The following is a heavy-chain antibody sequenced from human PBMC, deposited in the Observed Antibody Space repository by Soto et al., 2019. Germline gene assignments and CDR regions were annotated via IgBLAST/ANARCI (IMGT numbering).Heavy chain of an antibody. CDR1: GGSISSYY. D-gene: IGHD3-22*01. Sequence: PSETLSLTCTFSGGSISSYYWSWIRQPPGKGLEWIGYINYSGSTNYNPSLKSRVTISVDTSKNQFSLKLSSVTAADTAVYYCARAPYYYDSSGYYYAAFDIWGQGTMVTVSS. CDR2: INYSGST. V-gene: IGHV4-59*08. CDR3: ARAPYYYDSSGYYYAAFDI. J-gene: IGHJ3*02.